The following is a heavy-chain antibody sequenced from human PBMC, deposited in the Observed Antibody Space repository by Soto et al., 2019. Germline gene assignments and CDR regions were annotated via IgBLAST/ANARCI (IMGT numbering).Heavy chain of an antibody. CDR3: AREYTAWPLAYGLDV. D-gene: IGHD2-2*02. CDR2: ISGSGGST. Sequence: GGSLRLSCAASGFTFSSYAMSWVRQAPGKGLEWVSAISGSGGSTYYADSVKGRFTISRDNAKNSVSLQMNSLRAEDTAVYYCAREYTAWPLAYGLDVWGQGTTVTVSS. CDR1: GFTFSSYA. V-gene: IGHV3-23*01. J-gene: IGHJ6*02.